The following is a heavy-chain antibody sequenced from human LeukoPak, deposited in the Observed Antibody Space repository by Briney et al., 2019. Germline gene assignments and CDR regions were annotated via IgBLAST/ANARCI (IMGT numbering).Heavy chain of an antibody. CDR1: GFTFSDYY. J-gene: IGHJ5*02. Sequence: GGSLRLFCAASGFTFSDYYMSWIRQAPGKGLEYISYISSSGDTKYSDSVKGRLTISRDNAKNSVFLQMNSLRAEDTAVYYCARLDYKKIGSSTSWGWVDPWGRGTLVTVSS. D-gene: IGHD2-2*01. CDR2: ISSSGDTK. CDR3: ARLDYKKIGSSTSWGWVDP. V-gene: IGHV3-11*01.